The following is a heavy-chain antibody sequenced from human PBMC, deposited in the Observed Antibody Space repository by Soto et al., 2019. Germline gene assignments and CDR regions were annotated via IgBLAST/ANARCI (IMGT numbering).Heavy chain of an antibody. CDR3: ARRWLQLYYFDY. CDR1: GGTFGSYA. J-gene: IGHJ4*02. Sequence: SVKVSCKASGGTFGSYAISWVRQAPGQGLEWMGGIIPIFGTANYAQKFQGRVTITADESTSTAYMELSSLRSEDTAVYYCARRWLQLYYFDYWGQGTLVTVSS. V-gene: IGHV1-69*13. CDR2: IIPIFGTA. D-gene: IGHD5-12*01.